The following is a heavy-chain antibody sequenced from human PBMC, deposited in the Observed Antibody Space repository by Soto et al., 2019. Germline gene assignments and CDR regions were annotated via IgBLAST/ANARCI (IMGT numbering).Heavy chain of an antibody. J-gene: IGHJ4*02. D-gene: IGHD1-26*01. V-gene: IGHV3-15*07. Sequence: EVQLVESGGGLAKPGGSLRLSCAASGFTFSNAWMNWVRQAPGKGLEWVGRIKSKTDGGTTDYAVPVKARFTISRDDSKNTLYLQINSLKSEDTAMYYCTTVRPVSGSFDYWGQGTLVIVSS. CDR2: IKSKTDGGTT. CDR3: TTVRPVSGSFDY. CDR1: GFTFSNAW.